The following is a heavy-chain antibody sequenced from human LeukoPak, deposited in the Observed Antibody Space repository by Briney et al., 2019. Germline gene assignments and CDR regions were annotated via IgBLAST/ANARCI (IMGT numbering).Heavy chain of an antibody. CDR1: GFMFSGSG. CDR2: ITGSGGGT. V-gene: IGHV3-23*01. Sequence: GGSLRLSCAASGFMFSGSGMSWVRQAPGKGLEWVSGITGSGGGTYYADSVKGRFTVSRDNSKNRLYLQMNSLRAEDTAVYYCAKSWNYYDSSGDDALDIWGQGTMVTVSS. D-gene: IGHD3-22*01. J-gene: IGHJ3*02. CDR3: AKSWNYYDSSGDDALDI.